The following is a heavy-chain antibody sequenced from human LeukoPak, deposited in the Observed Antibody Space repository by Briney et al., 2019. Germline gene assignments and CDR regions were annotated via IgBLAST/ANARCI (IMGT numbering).Heavy chain of an antibody. D-gene: IGHD3-10*01. CDR3: VLYGLGSPH. J-gene: IGHJ4*02. CDR2: INSDGTTT. V-gene: IGHV3-74*01. Sequence: GGALRLSCAPSGFSFSIYYMHWVRHTPGGGLVWVSRINSDGTTTVYADSVRGRFTISRDNAKNTLYLRMNGLRAEDTAVYYCVLYGLGSPHWGQGTLVTVSS. CDR1: GFSFSIYY.